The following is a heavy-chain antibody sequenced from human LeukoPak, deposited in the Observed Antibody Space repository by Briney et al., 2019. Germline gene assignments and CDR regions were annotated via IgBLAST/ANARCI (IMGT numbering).Heavy chain of an antibody. CDR1: GFTFRTYA. V-gene: IGHV3-23*01. D-gene: IGHD2-2*01. CDR3: AKYLCATTCYRDFRY. CDR2: IDGAGADI. J-gene: IGHJ1*01. Sequence: GGSLRLSCAASGFTFRTYAMSWVRQAPGKGLEWLSSIDGAGADIKYADSVKGRFTISRDNSNNTLYLHMTSLRAEDMAIYYCAKYLCATTCYRDFRYWGQGTLVTVSS.